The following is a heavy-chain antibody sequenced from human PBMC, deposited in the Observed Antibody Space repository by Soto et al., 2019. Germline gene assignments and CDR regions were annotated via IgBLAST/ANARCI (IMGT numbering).Heavy chain of an antibody. CDR1: GYSFPDYW. Sequence: PGESLKISCQGSGYSFPDYWIGWVRQMPGKGLEWMGIIYPDDSDAKYSPSFQGQVTMSADKSINTAYLQWSSLKASDTAMYFCARDSLSSSTTFDSWGQGTLVTVSS. V-gene: IGHV5-51*01. D-gene: IGHD6-6*01. J-gene: IGHJ4*02. CDR2: IYPDDSDA. CDR3: ARDSLSSSTTFDS.